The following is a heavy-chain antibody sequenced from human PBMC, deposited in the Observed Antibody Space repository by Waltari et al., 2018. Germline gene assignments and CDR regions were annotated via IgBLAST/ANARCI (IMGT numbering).Heavy chain of an antibody. D-gene: IGHD1-26*01. J-gene: IGHJ5*02. CDR1: GGPFTDYS. CDR3: ARTWGYSPPLGWFDP. CDR2: ISHRGST. Sequence: QVQLHQWGAGLLKPSETLSLTCAVSGGPFTDYSWCWIRQSPDKGLEWIGEISHRGSTNYNPSLKSRVTMPVDTIKKQFSLKLTSVTAADTAVYFCARTWGYSPPLGWFDPWGRGTRVTVSS. V-gene: IGHV4-34*01.